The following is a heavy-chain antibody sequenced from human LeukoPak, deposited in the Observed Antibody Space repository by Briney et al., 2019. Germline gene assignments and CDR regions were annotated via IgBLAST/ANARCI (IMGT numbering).Heavy chain of an antibody. CDR3: ARGRPYYYGSGSYNVGDY. J-gene: IGHJ4*02. D-gene: IGHD3-10*01. V-gene: IGHV1-18*01. CDR2: ISAYNGNT. CDR1: GYTFTSYG. Sequence: ASVKVSCKASGYTFTSYGISWVRQAPGQGLEWMGWISAYNGNTNYAQKLQGRVTMTTDTSTSTAYMGLRSLRSDDTAVYYCARGRPYYYGSGSYNVGDYWGQGTLVTVSS.